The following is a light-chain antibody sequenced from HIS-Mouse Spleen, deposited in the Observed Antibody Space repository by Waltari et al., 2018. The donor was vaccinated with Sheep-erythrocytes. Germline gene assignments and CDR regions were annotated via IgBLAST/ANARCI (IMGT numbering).Light chain of an antibody. CDR3: QQYGSSPWT. J-gene: IGKJ1*01. Sequence: DIVLTPSPGTLSLSPGERATLPCRASQSVSSSYLAWYQQKPGQAPRLLIYGASSRATGIPDRFSGSGSGTDFTLTISRLEPEDFAVYYCQQYGSSPWTFGQGTKVEIK. CDR1: QSVSSSY. CDR2: GAS. V-gene: IGKV3-20*01.